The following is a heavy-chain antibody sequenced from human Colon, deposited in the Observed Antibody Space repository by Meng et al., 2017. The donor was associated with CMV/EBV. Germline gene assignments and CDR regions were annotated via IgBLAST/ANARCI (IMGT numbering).Heavy chain of an antibody. CDR2: IKQDGSEI. CDR1: GFIFNNYW. CDR3: AKDMSVIGSID. D-gene: IGHD1-20*01. Sequence: GESLKISCAASGFIFNNYWMSWVRQAPGKGLEWVGNIKQDGSEIHYVDSVKGRFTISKDNAKNSLYLQMNSLRAEDTAVYYCAKDMSVIGSIDWGQGTLVTVSS. J-gene: IGHJ4*02. V-gene: IGHV3-7*01.